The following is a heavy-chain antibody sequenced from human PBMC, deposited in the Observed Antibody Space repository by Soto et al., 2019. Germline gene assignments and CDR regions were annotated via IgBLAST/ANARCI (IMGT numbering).Heavy chain of an antibody. J-gene: IGHJ6*03. V-gene: IGHV4-34*01. Sequence: PSETLSLTCAVYGWSFSGYYWSWIRQPPGKGLEWIGEINHSGSTNYNPSLKSRVTISVDTSKNQFSLKLSSVTAAGTAVYYCARRVGYDILTGYRYYYYYMDVWGKGTTVTVSS. CDR3: ARRVGYDILTGYRYYYYYMDV. D-gene: IGHD3-9*01. CDR1: GWSFSGYY. CDR2: INHSGST.